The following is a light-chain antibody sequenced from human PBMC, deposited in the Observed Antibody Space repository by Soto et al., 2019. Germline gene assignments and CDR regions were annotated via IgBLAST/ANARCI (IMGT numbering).Light chain of an antibody. V-gene: IGLV1-44*01. CDR3: AAWDDSLNGLWV. J-gene: IGLJ1*01. Sequence: QSVLTQPPSASGTPGQRVTISCSGSSSNIGSNTVNWYQHLPGAAPKLLIYNNNQRPSGVPDRFSGSKSGTSASLAISGLQSEDEADYYCAAWDDSLNGLWVFGTGTKLTVL. CDR2: NNN. CDR1: SSNIGSNT.